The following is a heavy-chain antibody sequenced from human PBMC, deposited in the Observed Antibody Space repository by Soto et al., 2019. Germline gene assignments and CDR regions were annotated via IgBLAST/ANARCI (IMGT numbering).Heavy chain of an antibody. J-gene: IGHJ5*02. V-gene: IGHV3-23*01. CDR3: AKEDIGGKCIGPDCYGLDWFDP. CDR1: GFTFSNYA. D-gene: IGHD2-21*02. CDR2: ISGSGAKT. Sequence: PGGSLRLSCAASGFTFSNYAMNWVRQAPGKGLEWVSSISGSGAKTYYADSVRGRFTISRDNSQKTLYLQLTSLRPEDTAIYYCAKEDIGGKCIGPDCYGLDWFDPWGQGPLVTVSS.